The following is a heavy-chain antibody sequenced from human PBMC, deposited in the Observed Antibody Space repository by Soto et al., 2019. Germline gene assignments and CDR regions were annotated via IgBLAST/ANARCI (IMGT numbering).Heavy chain of an antibody. CDR1: GVSSISGSYY. V-gene: IGHV4-61*01. CDR2: SYHTGIT. Sequence: SVILSLWCRVAGVSSISGSYYWSWIRQPPGKGLEWIGYSYHTGITKYNPALRSRVTISVDTSKNQFSLNLKSVTAADTAVYYCARDRGTDDSWGQGNLVSVSS. J-gene: IGHJ4*02. CDR3: ARDRGTDDS.